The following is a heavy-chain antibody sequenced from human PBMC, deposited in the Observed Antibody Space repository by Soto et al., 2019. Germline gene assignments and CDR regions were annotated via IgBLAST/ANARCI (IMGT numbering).Heavy chain of an antibody. V-gene: IGHV4-34*01. CDR1: GGSFSSYY. Sequence: QVQLQQWGDGLLKPSETLSLTCAVYGGSFSSYYWNCIPASPGKGLEWIGDINRIGSANYNPSLTGRVTMSVDSSKNQFYLRLTSVTAADTAMYYCARGGVDMIRGITGKRTWLDPWGQGTLVIVS. J-gene: IGHJ5*02. CDR2: INRIGSA. D-gene: IGHD3-10*01. CDR3: ARGGVDMIRGITGKRTWLDP.